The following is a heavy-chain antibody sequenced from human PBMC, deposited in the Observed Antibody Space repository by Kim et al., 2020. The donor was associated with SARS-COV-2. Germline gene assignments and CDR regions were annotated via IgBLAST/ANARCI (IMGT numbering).Heavy chain of an antibody. J-gene: IGHJ4*02. Sequence: GGSLRLSCTASGFTFTDYAIHWVRQAPGKGLEWVSGVSWKSGTIGYADSVKGRFTVSRDNAKNSLYLQMDSLRAEDTALYYCAKDYEKFPVVSNPGDWGQGTLVTVSS. CDR2: VSWKSGTI. CDR3: AKDYEKFPVVSNPGD. D-gene: IGHD3-22*01. V-gene: IGHV3-9*01. CDR1: GFTFTDYA.